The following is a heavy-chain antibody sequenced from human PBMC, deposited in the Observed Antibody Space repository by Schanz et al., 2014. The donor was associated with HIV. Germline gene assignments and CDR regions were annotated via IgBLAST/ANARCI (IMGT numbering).Heavy chain of an antibody. Sequence: EVQLLEFGGGSVRPGESLRLSCLASGFTFNNYAMSWVRQAPGKGLEWVAVINWNGDTTYYADSVKGRFTISRDNFKDMVYLQMNSLRAEDTAVYYCAKDDAGYSSSWHYYYYYGMDVWGQGTTVTVSS. J-gene: IGHJ6*02. D-gene: IGHD6-13*01. CDR1: GFTFNNYA. CDR2: INWNGDTT. CDR3: AKDDAGYSSSWHYYYYYGMDV. V-gene: IGHV3-23*01.